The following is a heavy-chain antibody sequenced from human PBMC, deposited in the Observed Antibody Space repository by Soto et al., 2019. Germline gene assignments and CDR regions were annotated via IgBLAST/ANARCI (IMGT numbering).Heavy chain of an antibody. Sequence: GASVKVSCKASGGTFSSYAISWVRQAPGQGLEWMGGIIPIFGTANYAQKFQGRVTITADESTSTAYMELSSLRSEDTAVYYCARVERRPRWFDPWGQGTLVTVS. V-gene: IGHV1-69*13. CDR3: ARVERRPRWFDP. D-gene: IGHD1-1*01. J-gene: IGHJ5*02. CDR1: GGTFSSYA. CDR2: IIPIFGTA.